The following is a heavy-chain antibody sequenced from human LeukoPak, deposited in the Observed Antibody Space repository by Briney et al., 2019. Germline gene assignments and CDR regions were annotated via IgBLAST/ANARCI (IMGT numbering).Heavy chain of an antibody. CDR3: VRIAADHQNNYFHYGMDV. CDR2: IHYTGIT. D-gene: IGHD6-25*01. J-gene: IGHJ6*02. CDR1: GGSISSSSDY. Sequence: SETLSLTCTVSGGSISSSSDYWGCVRQPPGRGLEWIGRIHYTGITYYNPTLESRLTISVDTSKNQFSLKLSSVTAADTAVFYCVRIAADHQNNYFHYGMDVWGQGTTVTVSS. V-gene: IGHV4-39*01.